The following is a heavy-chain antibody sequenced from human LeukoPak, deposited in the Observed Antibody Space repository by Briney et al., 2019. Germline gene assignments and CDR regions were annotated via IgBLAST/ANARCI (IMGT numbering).Heavy chain of an antibody. CDR3: AKEITKSPFRPGEATVTKGYFDY. Sequence: PVVSVRLSCAPSGLTLSSYAMIWVRQAPGKGLKWVSVISGCGCSPYYADSVKSQFTISRDNPKSTLYLQMNSLRAEDTAVYYCAKEITKSPFRPGEATVTKGYFDYWGQGTLVTVSS. CDR1: GLTLSSYA. V-gene: IGHV3-23*01. CDR2: ISGCGCSP. D-gene: IGHD4-17*01. J-gene: IGHJ4*02.